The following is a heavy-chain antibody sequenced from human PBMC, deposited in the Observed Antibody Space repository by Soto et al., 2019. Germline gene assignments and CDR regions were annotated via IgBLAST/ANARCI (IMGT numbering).Heavy chain of an antibody. Sequence: GASVKVSCKASGYTFTNYYMHWLRQTPGQGLEWIGKVNPSGGVTDYAQKFQGRLTMTEDTSTDTAYMELSSLRSEDTAVYYCATFHSWTDAFDIWGQGTMVTVSS. V-gene: IGHV1-46*01. J-gene: IGHJ3*02. CDR3: ATFHSWTDAFDI. CDR2: VNPSGGVT. CDR1: GYTFTNYY. D-gene: IGHD1-20*01.